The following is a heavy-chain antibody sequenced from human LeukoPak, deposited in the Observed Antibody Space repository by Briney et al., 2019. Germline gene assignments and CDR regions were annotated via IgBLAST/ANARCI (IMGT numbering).Heavy chain of an antibody. V-gene: IGHV1-69*05. CDR3: TRVFARGGEISGSYYYY. J-gene: IGHJ4*02. Sequence: SVKVSCKASGGTFSTYAVNWVRQAPGQGLEWMGGIIPLFGTANYAQKFQGRVTITTDESTSTAYMELSSLRSEDMAIYYCTRVFARGGEISGSYYYYWGQGTLVTVSS. CDR2: IIPLFGTA. CDR1: GGTFSTYA. D-gene: IGHD1-26*01.